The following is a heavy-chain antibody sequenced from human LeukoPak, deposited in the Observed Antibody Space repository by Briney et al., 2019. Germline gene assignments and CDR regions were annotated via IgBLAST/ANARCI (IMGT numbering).Heavy chain of an antibody. CDR2: IKPNSGDN. D-gene: IGHD1-26*01. Sequence: GASVKVSCKASGYTFTGYYMHWVRQAPGQALEWMGWIKPNSGDNKYGQKFQGRVTVTRDTSISTAYMELNRLTSDDTAVYYCARAGSVVHPPEYFHHWGQGTLVTVST. CDR1: GYTFTGYY. J-gene: IGHJ1*01. V-gene: IGHV1-2*02. CDR3: ARAGSVVHPPEYFHH.